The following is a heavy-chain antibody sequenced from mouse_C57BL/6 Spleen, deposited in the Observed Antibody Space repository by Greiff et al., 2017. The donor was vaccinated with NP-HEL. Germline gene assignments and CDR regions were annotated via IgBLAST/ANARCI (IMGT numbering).Heavy chain of an antibody. V-gene: IGHV1-64*01. CDR1: GYTFTSYW. CDR3: AISEIITTVVAKGY. J-gene: IGHJ2*01. Sequence: VQLQQPGAELVKPGASVKLSCKASGYTFTSYWMHWVKQRPGQGLEWIGMIHPNSGSTNYNEKFKSKATLTVDKSSSTAYMQLSSLTSEDSAVYYCAISEIITTVVAKGYWGQGTTLTVSS. D-gene: IGHD1-1*01. CDR2: IHPNSGST.